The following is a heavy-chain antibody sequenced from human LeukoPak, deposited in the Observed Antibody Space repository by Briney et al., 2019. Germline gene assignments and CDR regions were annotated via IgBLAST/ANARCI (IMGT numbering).Heavy chain of an antibody. V-gene: IGHV1-69*13. Sequence: SVKVSCKASGGTFSSYAISWVRQAPGQGLEWMGGIIPIFGTANYAQKFQGRVTITADESTSTAYMELSSLRSEDTAVYYCARGYSSGADAFDIWGQGTMVTVSS. CDR3: ARGYSSGADAFDI. CDR2: IIPIFGTA. CDR1: GGTFSSYA. J-gene: IGHJ3*02. D-gene: IGHD6-19*01.